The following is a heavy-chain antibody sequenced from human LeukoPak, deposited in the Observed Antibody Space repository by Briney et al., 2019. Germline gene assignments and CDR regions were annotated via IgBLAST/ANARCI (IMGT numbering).Heavy chain of an antibody. Sequence: PGGSLRLSCAASGFTFSSFWMSWVRQAPGKGLEWVANIKLDGSEKYYVDSVKGRFTISRDNAKDSLFLQMNSLRAEDTAVYYCAKLSDSLLKFGFDIWGQGTMVTVSS. CDR1: GFTFSSFW. J-gene: IGHJ3*02. V-gene: IGHV3-7*01. CDR3: AKLSDSLLKFGFDI. CDR2: IKLDGSEK. D-gene: IGHD2-21*02.